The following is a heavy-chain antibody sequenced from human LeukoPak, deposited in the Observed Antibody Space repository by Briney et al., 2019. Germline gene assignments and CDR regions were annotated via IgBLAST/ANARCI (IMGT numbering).Heavy chain of an antibody. V-gene: IGHV4-34*01. J-gene: IGHJ5*02. CDR2: INHSGST. CDR1: GGSFSGYY. CDR3: ARDSNWFDP. Sequence: SETLSLTCAVYGGSFSGYYRSWIRQPPRKGLEWIGEINHSGSTNYNPSLKSRVTISVDTSKNQFSLKLSSVTAADTAVYYCARDSNWFDPWGQGTLVTVSS.